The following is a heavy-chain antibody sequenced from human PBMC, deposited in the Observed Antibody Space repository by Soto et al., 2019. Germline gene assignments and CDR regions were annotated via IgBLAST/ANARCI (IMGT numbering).Heavy chain of an antibody. CDR1: GDSISSSSYY. D-gene: IGHD6-13*01. CDR2: IHYSGNT. Sequence: SETLSLTCTVSGDSISSSSYYWSWIRQHPGKGLEWIGYIHYSGNTRYNPSLKSRLTISVDTSKNQFSLMLSSLTAEDAAVYFCARARVPYSSTWYRYDYYGMDIWGQGTTVTVS. V-gene: IGHV4-31*03. CDR3: ARARVPYSSTWYRYDYYGMDI. J-gene: IGHJ6*01.